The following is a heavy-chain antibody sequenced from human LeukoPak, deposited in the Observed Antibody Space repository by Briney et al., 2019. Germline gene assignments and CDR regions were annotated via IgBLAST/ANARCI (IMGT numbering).Heavy chain of an antibody. CDR3: ARDLEDTVTIFGVPSSPHDP. J-gene: IGHJ5*02. Sequence: GASVKVSCKASGYTFTSYGISWVRQAPGQGLEWMGWISAYNGNTNYAQKLQGRVTMTTDTSTSTAYMELRSLRSDDTAVYYCARDLEDTVTIFGVPSSPHDPWGQGTLVTVSS. CDR1: GYTFTSYG. V-gene: IGHV1-18*01. CDR2: ISAYNGNT. D-gene: IGHD3-3*01.